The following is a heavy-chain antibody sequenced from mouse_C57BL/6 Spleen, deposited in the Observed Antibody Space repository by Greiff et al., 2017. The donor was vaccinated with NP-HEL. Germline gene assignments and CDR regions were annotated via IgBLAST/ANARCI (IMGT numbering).Heavy chain of an antibody. Sequence: QVHVKQPGAELVRPGSSVKLSCKASGYTFTSYWMHWVKQRPIQGLEWIGNIDPSDSETHYNQKFKDKATLTVDKSSSTAYMQLSSLTSEDSAVYYCARWDYYGSSYGGDYWGQGTTLTVSS. CDR2: IDPSDSET. CDR3: ARWDYYGSSYGGDY. V-gene: IGHV1-52*01. D-gene: IGHD1-1*01. J-gene: IGHJ2*01. CDR1: GYTFTSYW.